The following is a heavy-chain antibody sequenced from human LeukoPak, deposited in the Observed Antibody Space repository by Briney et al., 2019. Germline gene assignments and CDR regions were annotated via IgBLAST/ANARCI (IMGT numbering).Heavy chain of an antibody. CDR3: ARVGYCSGGSCPYYFDL. Sequence: GASVKVSCKASGYTFTGYYMHWVRQAPGQGLEWMGWINPNGGGTNYAHKFQGRVTMTRDTSISTAYMELSSLRSDDTAVYYCARVGYCSGGSCPYYFDLWGQGTLVTVSS. CDR2: INPNGGGT. J-gene: IGHJ4*02. CDR1: GYTFTGYY. D-gene: IGHD2-15*01. V-gene: IGHV1-2*02.